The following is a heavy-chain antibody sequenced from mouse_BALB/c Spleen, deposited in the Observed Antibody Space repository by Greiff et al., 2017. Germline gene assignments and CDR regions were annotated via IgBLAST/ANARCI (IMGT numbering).Heavy chain of an antibody. Sequence: DVKLVESGGGLVKPGGSLKLSCAASGFTFSSYAMSWVRQSPEKRLEWVAEISSGGSYTYYPDTVTGRFTISRDNAKNTLYLEMSSLRSEDTAMYYCANGRASNFDVWGAGTTVTVSS. CDR2: ISSGGSYT. D-gene: IGHD1-2*01. V-gene: IGHV5-9-4*01. J-gene: IGHJ1*01. CDR1: GFTFSSYA. CDR3: ANGRASNFDV.